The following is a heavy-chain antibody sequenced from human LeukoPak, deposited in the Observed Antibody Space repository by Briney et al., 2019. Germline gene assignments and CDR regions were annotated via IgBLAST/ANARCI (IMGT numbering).Heavy chain of an antibody. CDR1: GYTFTAYY. V-gene: IGHV1-46*01. J-gene: IGHJ4*02. D-gene: IGHD3-10*01. Sequence: ASVKVSCKASGYTFTAYYMHWVRQAPGQGLEWMGIINPSSGDTSYAQKFQGRVTMTRDTSTSTVYMELSGLGSEDTAVYYCARGAWFGELLTPVDYWGQGSLVTVSS. CDR2: INPSSGDT. CDR3: ARGAWFGELLTPVDY.